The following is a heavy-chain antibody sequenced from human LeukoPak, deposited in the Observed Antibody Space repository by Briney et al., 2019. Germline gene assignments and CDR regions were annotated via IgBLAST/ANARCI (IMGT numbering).Heavy chain of an antibody. Sequence: GGSLRLSCAASGFTFSSYSMNWVRQAPGKGLEWVSYISSSGSTIYYADSVKGRFTVSRDNAKNSLYLQMNSLRAEDTAVYYCARAGDYYDSSSYYSGGYYFDYWGQGTLVTVSS. J-gene: IGHJ4*02. V-gene: IGHV3-48*04. CDR3: ARAGDYYDSSSYYSGGYYFDY. CDR2: ISSSGSTI. CDR1: GFTFSSYS. D-gene: IGHD3-22*01.